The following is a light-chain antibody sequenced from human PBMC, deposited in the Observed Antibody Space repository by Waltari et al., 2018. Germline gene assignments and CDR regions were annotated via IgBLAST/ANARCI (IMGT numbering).Light chain of an antibody. CDR1: SGDVGTYNY. Sequence: QSALTQPASVSGSPGQSITISCTGTSGDVGTYNYVSWYQQHPGKAPKLMIYDVSNRPSGVSNRFSGSKSGNMASLTISGLQAEDEADYYCNSYTSSSTFVFGTGTKVTVL. CDR2: DVS. CDR3: NSYTSSSTFV. J-gene: IGLJ1*01. V-gene: IGLV2-14*03.